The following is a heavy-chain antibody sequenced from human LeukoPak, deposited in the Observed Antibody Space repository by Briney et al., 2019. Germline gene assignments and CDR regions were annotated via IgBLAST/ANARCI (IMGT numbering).Heavy chain of an antibody. CDR3: ASWDYDFWSGYYGRGWFDP. D-gene: IGHD3-3*01. CDR2: IYYSGST. CDR1: GGSISNGGYY. V-gene: IGHV4-31*03. Sequence: SETLSLTCTVSGGSISNGGYYWSWIRQHPGKGLEWIGYIYYSGSTYYNPSLKSRVTISVDTSKNQFSLKLSSVTAADTAVYYCASWDYDFWSGYYGRGWFDPWGQGTLVTVSS. J-gene: IGHJ5*02.